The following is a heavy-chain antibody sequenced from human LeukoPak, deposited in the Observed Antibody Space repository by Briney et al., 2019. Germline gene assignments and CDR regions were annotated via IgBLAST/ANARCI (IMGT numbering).Heavy chain of an antibody. J-gene: IGHJ4*02. CDR1: GFTFSNAW. Sequence: GGSLRLSCAAFGFTFSNAWMSWVRQPPGKGLEGVGRIKSKTDGETTDYAAPVKGRFTVSRDDSKATLYLQMNSLKTEDTALYYCTTETVNLVRGVNDYWGQGTLVTVSS. CDR2: IKSKTDGETT. CDR3: TTETVNLVRGVNDY. V-gene: IGHV3-15*01. D-gene: IGHD3-10*01.